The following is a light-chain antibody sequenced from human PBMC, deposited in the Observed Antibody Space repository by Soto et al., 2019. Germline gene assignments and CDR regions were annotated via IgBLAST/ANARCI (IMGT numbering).Light chain of an antibody. CDR2: NSY. J-gene: IGLJ1*01. CDR3: AAWDASLNGYV. CDR1: SSNIGSKT. V-gene: IGLV1-44*01. Sequence: QSVLTQPPSASGTPGQRVTISCSGSSSNIGSKTVNWYQQLPGTVPKLLIYNSYQRPSGVPDRFSGSKSGTSASLAISGLQSEEEADYYCAAWDASLNGYVFGAMTKVTVL.